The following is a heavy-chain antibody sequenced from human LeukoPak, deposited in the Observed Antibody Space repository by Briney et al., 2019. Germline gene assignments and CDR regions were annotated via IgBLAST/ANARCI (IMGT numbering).Heavy chain of an antibody. Sequence: GALKLPFGASGFTFYKYLISLVRRAPGKEPQWGANIKQDGSAKYYVDSVKGRFTISRDNAKNSLYLQMNSLRAEDTAVYYCARVEASGYDYGAFDYWGQGTLVTVSS. CDR1: GFTFYKYL. J-gene: IGHJ4*02. CDR2: IKQDGSAK. D-gene: IGHD5-12*01. CDR3: ARVEASGYDYGAFDY. V-gene: IGHV3-7*01.